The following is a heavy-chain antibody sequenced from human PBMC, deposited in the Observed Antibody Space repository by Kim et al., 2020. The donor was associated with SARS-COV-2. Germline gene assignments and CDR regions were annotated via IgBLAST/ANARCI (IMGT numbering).Heavy chain of an antibody. CDR2: T. V-gene: IGHV3-53*04. J-gene: IGHJ6*02. Sequence: TYYADYVKGRHTISRHKSKNTLYLQMNSLRAEDTAVYYCARDLYYYGMDVWGQGPTVTVSS. CDR3: ARDLYYYGMDV.